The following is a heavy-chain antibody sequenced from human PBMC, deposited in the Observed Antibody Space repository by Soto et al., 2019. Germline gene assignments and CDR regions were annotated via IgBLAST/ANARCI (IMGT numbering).Heavy chain of an antibody. CDR3: PRITSSSSNWFDP. J-gene: IGHJ5*02. V-gene: IGHV3-23*01. Sequence: GGSLRLSCAASGFSFSSFAMTWVRQAPGKGLEWVSATTGSGGGTYYADSVKGRFTISRDNAKNTLYLQMNSLRAEDTAVYYCPRITSSSSNWFDPWGQGTLVTVSS. D-gene: IGHD6-6*01. CDR2: TTGSGGGT. CDR1: GFSFSSFA.